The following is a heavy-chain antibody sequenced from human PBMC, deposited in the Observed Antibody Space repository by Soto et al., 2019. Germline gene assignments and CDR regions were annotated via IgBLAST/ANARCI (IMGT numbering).Heavy chain of an antibody. CDR3: ARGGGSGSYYFDY. CDR2: MYYSGST. Sequence: SETLSLTSTVSGGSISSYYWSWIRQPPGKGLEWIGYMYYSGSTNYNPSLKSRVTISVDTSKNQFSLKLSSVTAADTAVYYCARGGGSGSYYFDYWGQGTLVTVSS. D-gene: IGHD1-26*01. CDR1: GGSISSYY. J-gene: IGHJ4*02. V-gene: IGHV4-59*01.